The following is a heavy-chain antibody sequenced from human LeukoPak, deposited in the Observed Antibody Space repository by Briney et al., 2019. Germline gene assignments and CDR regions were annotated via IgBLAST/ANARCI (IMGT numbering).Heavy chain of an antibody. J-gene: IGHJ4*02. D-gene: IGHD5-18*01. Sequence: GGSLRLSCAGSGFTFSGYEMNWVRQAPGKGLEWVSHISSSGSIIHYADPVKGRFTISRDNAKNTLYLQMNSLRAEDTALYYCARAHGGDTAMGIDYWGQGTLVTVSS. V-gene: IGHV3-48*03. CDR2: ISSSGSII. CDR3: ARAHGGDTAMGIDY. CDR1: GFTFSGYE.